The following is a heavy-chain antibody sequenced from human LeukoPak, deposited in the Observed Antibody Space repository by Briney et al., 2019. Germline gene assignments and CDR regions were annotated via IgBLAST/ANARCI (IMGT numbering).Heavy chain of an antibody. Sequence: PGGSLRLSCAASGFTVSSNYMSWVRQAPGKGLEWVSVIYSGGGTYYADSVKGRFTISRDNSKNTLYLQMNSLRAEDTAVYYCARESVGGSYSFDYWGQGTLVTVSS. CDR2: IYSGGGT. J-gene: IGHJ4*02. CDR1: GFTVSSNY. V-gene: IGHV3-66*01. CDR3: ARESVGGSYSFDY. D-gene: IGHD3-10*01.